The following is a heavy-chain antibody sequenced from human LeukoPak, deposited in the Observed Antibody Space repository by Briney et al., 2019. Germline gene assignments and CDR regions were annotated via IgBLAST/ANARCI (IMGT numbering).Heavy chain of an antibody. V-gene: IGHV3-21*06. CDR2: ISSSSSYI. Sequence: SGGSLRLSCTASGFTFRSYAMNWVRQAPGKGLEWVSSISSSSSYIYYADSVKGRFTISRDNAKNSLYLQMNSLRAEDTAVYYCARYISWWDVWGKGTTVTISS. CDR3: ARYISWWDV. CDR1: GFTFRSYA. D-gene: IGHD2-15*01. J-gene: IGHJ6*04.